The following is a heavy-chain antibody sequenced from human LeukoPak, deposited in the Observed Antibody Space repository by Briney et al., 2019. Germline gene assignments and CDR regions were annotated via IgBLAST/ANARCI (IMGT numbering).Heavy chain of an antibody. CDR1: GFTFSSYG. D-gene: IGHD4-17*01. CDR2: IWYDGSNK. V-gene: IGHV3-33*01. CDR3: ARLYGDYPDY. Sequence: PGGSLRLSCAASGFTFSSYGMHWVRQAPGKGLEGVAVIWYDGSNKYYADSVKGRFTISRDNSKNTLYLQMNSLRAEDTAVYYCARLYGDYPDYWGQGTLVTVSS. J-gene: IGHJ4*02.